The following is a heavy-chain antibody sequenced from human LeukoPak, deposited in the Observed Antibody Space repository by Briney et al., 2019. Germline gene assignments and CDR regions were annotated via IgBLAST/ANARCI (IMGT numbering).Heavy chain of an antibody. D-gene: IGHD2-15*01. CDR2: INHSGST. J-gene: IGHJ4*02. CDR1: GGSFGGYY. CDR3: AGGLSAIVY. Sequence: SETLSLTCAVYGGSFGGYYWSWIRQPPGKGLEWIGEINHSGSTNYNPSLKSRVTISVDTSKNQFSLKLSSVTAADTAFYYCAGGLSAIVYWGQGTLVTVSS. V-gene: IGHV4-34*01.